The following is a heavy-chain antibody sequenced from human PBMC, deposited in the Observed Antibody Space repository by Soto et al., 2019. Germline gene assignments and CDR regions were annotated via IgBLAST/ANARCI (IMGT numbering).Heavy chain of an antibody. Sequence: SLRVSCKASGGTFSSETISWVRQAPGQGLEWMGGIIPIFVATTYAQKLQGRGTLTADESTRTVYMELRSLRSDDTAVHYHSPELGENTASAFEAWGQGCLVT. J-gene: IGHJ5*02. CDR3: SPELGENTASAFEA. D-gene: IGHD3-16*01. CDR1: GGTFSSET. V-gene: IGHV1-69*13. CDR2: IIPIFVAT.